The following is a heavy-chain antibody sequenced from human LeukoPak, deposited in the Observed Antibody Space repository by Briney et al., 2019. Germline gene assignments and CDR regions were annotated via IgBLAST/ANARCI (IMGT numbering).Heavy chain of an antibody. V-gene: IGHV1-2*02. Sequence: GASVKVSCKASGYTFTGYYMHWVRQAPGQALEWMGWINPNSGGTNYAQKFQGRVTMTRDTPISTAYMELSRLRSDDTAVYYCARVYDYVWGSYRSFDYWGQGTLVTVSS. J-gene: IGHJ4*02. CDR3: ARVYDYVWGSYRSFDY. CDR1: GYTFTGYY. D-gene: IGHD3-16*02. CDR2: INPNSGGT.